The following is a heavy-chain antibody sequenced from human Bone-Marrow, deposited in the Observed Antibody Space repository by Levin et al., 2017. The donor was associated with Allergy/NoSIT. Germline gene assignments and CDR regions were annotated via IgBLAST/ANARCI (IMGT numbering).Heavy chain of an antibody. J-gene: IGHJ6*02. CDR2: IKSKTDGGTT. V-gene: IGHV3-15*01. CDR1: GFTFSNAW. CDR3: TTGPLTIFGVVIPHDYYDYGMDV. Sequence: GGSLRLSCAASGFTFSNAWMSWVRQAPGKGLEWVGRIKSKTDGGTTDYAAPVKGRFTISRDDSKNTLYLQMNSLKTEDTAVYYCTTGPLTIFGVVIPHDYYDYGMDVWGQGTTVTVSS. D-gene: IGHD3-3*01.